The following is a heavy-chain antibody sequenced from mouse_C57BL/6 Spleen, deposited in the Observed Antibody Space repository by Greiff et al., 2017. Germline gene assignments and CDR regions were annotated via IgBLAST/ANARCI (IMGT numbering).Heavy chain of an antibody. CDR1: GYAFSSSW. CDR3: ARWTYYGSSYVDY. V-gene: IGHV1-82*01. CDR2: IYPGDGDT. Sequence: VQGVESGPELVKPGASVKISCKASGYAFSSSWMNWVKQRPGKGLEWIGRIYPGDGDTNYNGKFKGKATLTADKSSSTAYMQLSSLTSEDSAVYFCARWTYYGSSYVDYWGQGTTLTVSS. D-gene: IGHD1-1*01. J-gene: IGHJ2*01.